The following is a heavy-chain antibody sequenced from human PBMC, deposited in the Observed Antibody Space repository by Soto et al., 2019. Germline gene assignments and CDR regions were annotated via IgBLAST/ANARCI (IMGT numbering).Heavy chain of an antibody. V-gene: IGHV4-59*01. CDR3: AGLRGYAGSPIDY. CDR1: GGSIISGY. D-gene: IGHD2-15*01. J-gene: IGHJ4*02. Sequence: SETLSLTCTVSGGSIISGYWSWIRQPPGKGLEWIGYISHSGNTNYNPSVKSRVTLSVDTPKNQFSLRLSSVTTADTAVYYCAGLRGYAGSPIDYWGQGTLVTVSS. CDR2: ISHSGNT.